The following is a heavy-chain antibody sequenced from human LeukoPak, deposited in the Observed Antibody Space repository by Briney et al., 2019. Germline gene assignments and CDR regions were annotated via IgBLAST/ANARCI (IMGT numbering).Heavy chain of an antibody. Sequence: SLRLSCAATGVNFRSDDMGWVRNAQRKGLEWVSTTSGSGGITDYADSVKGRFTVSRDNSKNTLFMQINSLRAEDTAVYYCASNSGSYGGYWGQGTLVTVSS. CDR3: ASNSGSYGGY. D-gene: IGHD1-26*01. CDR1: GVNFRSDD. J-gene: IGHJ4*02. V-gene: IGHV3-23*01. CDR2: TSGSGGIT.